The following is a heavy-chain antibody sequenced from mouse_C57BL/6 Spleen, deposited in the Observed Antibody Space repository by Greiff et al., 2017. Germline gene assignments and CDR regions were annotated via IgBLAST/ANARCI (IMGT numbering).Heavy chain of an antibody. Sequence: QVQLQQSGPELVKPGASVTISCKASGYAFSSSWLNWVKQRPGKGLEWIGRIYPGDGDTNYNGQFKGKATLSADQSSRTAYMQLSSLTSEDSAVYFCARSSSGGSMDYWGQGTSVTVAS. J-gene: IGHJ4*01. CDR2: IYPGDGDT. CDR3: ARSSSGGSMDY. CDR1: GYAFSSSW. D-gene: IGHD3-2*02. V-gene: IGHV1-82*01.